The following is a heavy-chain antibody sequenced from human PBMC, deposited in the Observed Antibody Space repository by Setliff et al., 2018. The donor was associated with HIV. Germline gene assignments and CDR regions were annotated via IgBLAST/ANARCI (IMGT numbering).Heavy chain of an antibody. CDR1: GFTFRSYA. Sequence: GGSLRLSCAASGFTFRSYAMHWVRQAPGKGLEWVAVISNDGSNEYYADSVKGRFTISRDNSKNTLWLQMNSLRAEDTAVYYYARASYYYDSSGYYFGYWGQGTLVTVSS. J-gene: IGHJ4*02. D-gene: IGHD3-22*01. V-gene: IGHV3-30*01. CDR3: ARASYYYDSSGYYFGY. CDR2: ISNDGSNE.